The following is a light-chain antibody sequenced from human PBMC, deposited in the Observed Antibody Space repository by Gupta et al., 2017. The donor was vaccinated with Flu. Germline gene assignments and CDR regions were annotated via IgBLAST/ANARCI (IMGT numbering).Light chain of an antibody. J-gene: IGKJ5*01. CDR2: GAS. V-gene: IGKV3-15*01. CDR3: QQFHNWSVT. Sequence: IVMTQSPATLSASPGERVTLSCRASQSVSSNLAWYQQKPGQAPRLLIYGASTRAAGFPARFSGSGSGTDFTLTISSLQSEDFAIYYCQQFHNWSVTFGQGTRLEIK. CDR1: QSVSSN.